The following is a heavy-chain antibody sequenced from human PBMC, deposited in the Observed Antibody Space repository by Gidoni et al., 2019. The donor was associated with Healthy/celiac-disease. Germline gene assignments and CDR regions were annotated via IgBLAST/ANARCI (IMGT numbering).Heavy chain of an antibody. CDR2: ISSSGSTI. V-gene: IGHV3-48*03. J-gene: IGHJ6*02. Sequence: EVQLVASGGGLVQPGGSLRLSWSASGFTFSSYEMNWVRQAPGKGLVGVSYISSSGSTIYYADSVKGRFTISRDNAKNSLYLQMNSLRAEDTAVYYCARGDDDDYGDYDWYYGMDVWGQGTTVTVSS. D-gene: IGHD4-17*01. CDR1: GFTFSSYE. CDR3: ARGDDDDYGDYDWYYGMDV.